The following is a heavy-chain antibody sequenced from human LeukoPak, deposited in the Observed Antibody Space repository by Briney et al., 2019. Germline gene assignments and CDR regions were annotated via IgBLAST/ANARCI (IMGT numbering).Heavy chain of an antibody. D-gene: IGHD6-19*01. Sequence: GGSLRLSCAASGFTFSSYWMSWVRQAPGKGLEWVSSISSSSSYIYYADSVKGRFTISRDNAKNSLYLQMNSLRAEDTAVYYCARMAVASVGYFDYWGQGTLVTVSS. V-gene: IGHV3-21*01. CDR2: ISSSSSYI. J-gene: IGHJ4*02. CDR3: ARMAVASVGYFDY. CDR1: GFTFSSYW.